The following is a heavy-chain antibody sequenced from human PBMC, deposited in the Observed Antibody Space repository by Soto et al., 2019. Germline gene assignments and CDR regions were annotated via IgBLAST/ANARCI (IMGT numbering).Heavy chain of an antibody. V-gene: IGHV6-1*01. CDR1: GDRVSSNSAA. CDR3: ARSDQWLAT. Sequence: PSQTLSLTCAISGDRVSSNSAAWNWIRQSPSRGLEWLGRTYFRSKWHYGYAVSVRSRITIKPDTSKNQFSLQLNSVTPEDTAVYYCARSDQWLATWGQGTLVTVSS. J-gene: IGHJ5*02. D-gene: IGHD6-19*01. CDR2: TYFRSKWHY.